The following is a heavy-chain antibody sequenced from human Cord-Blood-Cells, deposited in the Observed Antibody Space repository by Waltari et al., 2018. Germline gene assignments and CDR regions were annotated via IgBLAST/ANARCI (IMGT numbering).Heavy chain of an antibody. V-gene: IGHV3-23*01. CDR1: GFTFSSYA. J-gene: IGHJ4*02. D-gene: IGHD3-10*01. CDR2: ISGSGGST. Sequence: EVQLLESGGGLVQPGGSLRLSSAASGFTFSSYAMSWVRQASGKGLEWVSAISGSGGSTYYADSVKGRFTISRDNSKNTLYLQMNSLRAEDTAVYYCAKDRKVTMVRGVINYWGQGTLVTVSS. CDR3: AKDRKVTMVRGVINY.